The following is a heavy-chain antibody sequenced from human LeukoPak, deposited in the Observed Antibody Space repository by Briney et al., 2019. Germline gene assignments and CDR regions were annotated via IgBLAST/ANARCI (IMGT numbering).Heavy chain of an antibody. D-gene: IGHD3-22*01. V-gene: IGHV1-2*02. CDR1: AYTFTGHY. CDR2: INPNSGGT. J-gene: IGHJ4*02. Sequence: ASVKVSCKASAYTFTGHYLHWVRQAPGQGLAWMGWINPNSGGTNCAQKFQGRVTMTRDTSISTVYMELSRLRSDDTAVYYCAKDYYDSSGPYDYWGQGTLVTVSS. CDR3: AKDYYDSSGPYDY.